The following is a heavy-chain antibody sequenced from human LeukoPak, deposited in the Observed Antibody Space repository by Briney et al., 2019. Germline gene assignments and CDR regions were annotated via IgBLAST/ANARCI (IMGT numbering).Heavy chain of an antibody. CDR3: TRGGEKYYDFWSGYYFDY. Sequence: GGSLRLSCAASGFTFSSYWMSWVRQALGKGLEWVANIKQDGSEKYYVDSVKGRFTISRDNAKNSLYLQMNSLRAEDTAAYYCTRGGEKYYDFWSGYYFDYWGQGTLVTVSS. CDR2: IKQDGSEK. CDR1: GFTFSSYW. D-gene: IGHD3-3*01. J-gene: IGHJ4*02. V-gene: IGHV3-7*01.